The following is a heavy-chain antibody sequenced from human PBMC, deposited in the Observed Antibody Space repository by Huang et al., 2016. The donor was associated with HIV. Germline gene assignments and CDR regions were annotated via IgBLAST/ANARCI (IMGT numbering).Heavy chain of an antibody. Sequence: SSVKVSCKASGGSFRNFAIGWVRQAPGQGLEWMGVIIPTLGTANYAQKFQGRVTIIADESTSTAYMELSSLRSEDTAVYYCATVDYYDTSGPQRGYFDNWGQGTLVTVSS. CDR1: GGSFRNFA. CDR2: IIPTLGTA. V-gene: IGHV1-69*01. CDR3: ATVDYYDTSGPQRGYFDN. D-gene: IGHD3-22*01. J-gene: IGHJ4*02.